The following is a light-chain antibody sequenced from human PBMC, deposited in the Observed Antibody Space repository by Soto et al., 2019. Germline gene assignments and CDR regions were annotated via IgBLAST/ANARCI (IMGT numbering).Light chain of an antibody. V-gene: IGKV3-11*01. CDR3: QQRRNWPRT. Sequence: EIVLTQSPATLSLSPGERATLSCRASQSVSSSLAWFQHKPGQAPRLLIYDASNRATGIPARFSGRGSGTDFTLTISCLEPEDFAVYYCQQRRNWPRTFGQGTKLEI. CDR2: DAS. CDR1: QSVSSS. J-gene: IGKJ2*01.